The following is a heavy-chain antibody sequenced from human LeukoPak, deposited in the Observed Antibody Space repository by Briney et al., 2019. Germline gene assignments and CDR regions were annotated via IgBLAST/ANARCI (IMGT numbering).Heavy chain of an antibody. V-gene: IGHV1-18*01. Sequence: ASVKVSCKASGYTFTSYGISWARQAPGQGLEWMGWISAYNGNTNYAQKLQGRVTMTTDTSTSTAYMELRSLRSDDTAVYYCARDSLYGSGSYLPDYWGQGTLVTVSS. D-gene: IGHD3-10*01. CDR2: ISAYNGNT. CDR3: ARDSLYGSGSYLPDY. CDR1: GYTFTSYG. J-gene: IGHJ4*02.